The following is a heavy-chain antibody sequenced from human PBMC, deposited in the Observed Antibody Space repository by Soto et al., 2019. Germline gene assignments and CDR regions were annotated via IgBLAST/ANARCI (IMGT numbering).Heavy chain of an antibody. CDR2: IYYSGST. Sequence: SETLSLTCTVSGGSISGYYWSWIRQPPGKGLEWIGYIYYSGSTNYNPSLKSRVTISVDTSKNQFSLKLSSVTAADTAVYYCARXGAAGSTKGPWYYGMDVWGQGTTVTVSS. CDR3: ARXGAAGSTKGPWYYGMDV. D-gene: IGHD2-8*01. V-gene: IGHV4-59*01. J-gene: IGHJ6*02. CDR1: GGSISGYY.